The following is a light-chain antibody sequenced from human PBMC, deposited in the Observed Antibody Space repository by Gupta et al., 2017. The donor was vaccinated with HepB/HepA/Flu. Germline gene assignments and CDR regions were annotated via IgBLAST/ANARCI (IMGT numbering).Light chain of an antibody. CDR1: TSNIGSNY. J-gene: IGLJ3*02. V-gene: IGLV1-47*01. CDR2: RSD. Sequence: HSVLTHLPSSSAPPLPSVPTSPSGSTSNIGSNYVYCSQQLPGTAPKLLIYRSDQRPSGVPVRFSGSKSSTSNSLAISGLRSGDEADYYCASREDSLSGWVFGGGTKVTVL. CDR3: ASREDSLSGWV.